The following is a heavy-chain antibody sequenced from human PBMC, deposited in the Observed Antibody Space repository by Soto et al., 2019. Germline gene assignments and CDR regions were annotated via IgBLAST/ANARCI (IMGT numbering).Heavy chain of an antibody. J-gene: IGHJ6*02. Sequence: ASVKVSCKVSGYTITELSLHWVRQAPGKGLEWMGGFDPEDGETIYAQKFQGRVTMTEDTSTDTAYMELSSLRSEDTAVYYCATEPYDILTGKAHYYYYGMDVWVQGTTVTVSS. CDR1: GYTITELS. CDR2: FDPEDGET. V-gene: IGHV1-24*01. D-gene: IGHD3-9*01. CDR3: ATEPYDILTGKAHYYYYGMDV.